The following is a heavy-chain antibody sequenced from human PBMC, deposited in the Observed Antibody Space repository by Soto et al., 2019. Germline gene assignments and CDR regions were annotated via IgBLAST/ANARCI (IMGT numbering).Heavy chain of an antibody. CDR1: GGSISSGGYY. V-gene: IGHV4-31*03. CDR3: ARGSSIAGLYYGMDV. CDR2: NYYSGIT. J-gene: IGHJ6*02. Sequence: QVQLQESGPGLVKPSQTLSLTCTVSGGSISSGGYYWTWIRQHPGKGLEWIGYNYYSGITYYNPSLKSRVPXSXXXSXXQFSLKLSSVTAADTAVYYCARGSSIAGLYYGMDVWGQGTTVTVSS. D-gene: IGHD6-6*01.